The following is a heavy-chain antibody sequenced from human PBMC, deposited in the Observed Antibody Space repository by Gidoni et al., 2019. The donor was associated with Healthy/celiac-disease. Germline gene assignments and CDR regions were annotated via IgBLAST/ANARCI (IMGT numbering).Heavy chain of an antibody. D-gene: IGHD3-22*01. CDR3: ARSSGYYFGY. CDR1: GGSISSSSYY. J-gene: IGHJ4*02. Sequence: QLQLQESGPGLMKTSETLSLTCTVSGGSISSSSYYWGWIRQHPGKGLEWIGSIYYSGSTYYNPSLKSRATISVDTSKNQFSLKMSSVTAADTAVYYCARSSGYYFGYWGQGTLVTVSS. CDR2: IYYSGST. V-gene: IGHV4-39*01.